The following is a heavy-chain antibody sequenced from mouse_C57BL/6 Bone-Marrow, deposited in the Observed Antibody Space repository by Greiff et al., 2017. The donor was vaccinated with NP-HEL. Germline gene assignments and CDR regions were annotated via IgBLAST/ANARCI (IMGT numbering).Heavy chain of an antibody. D-gene: IGHD2-5*01. Sequence: EVKLLESGPELVKPGASVKISCKASGYSFTGYYMHWVKQSHGNILDWIGYIYPYNGVSSYNQKFKGKATLTVDKSSSTAYMELRSLTSEDSAVYYCATYYSNYGFDYWGQGTTLTVSS. CDR2: IYPYNGVS. CDR1: GYSFTGYY. J-gene: IGHJ2*01. CDR3: ATYYSNYGFDY. V-gene: IGHV1-31*01.